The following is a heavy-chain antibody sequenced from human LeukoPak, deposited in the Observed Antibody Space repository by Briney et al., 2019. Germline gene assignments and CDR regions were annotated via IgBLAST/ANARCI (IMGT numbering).Heavy chain of an antibody. CDR1: GYTFTSYG. CDR2: ISAYNGNT. J-gene: IGHJ4*02. V-gene: IGHV1-18*01. D-gene: IGHD2-2*01. CDR3: ASVTRYCSSTSCPKYFDY. Sequence: ASVKVSXKASGYTFTSYGISWVRQAPGQGLEWMGWISAYNGNTNYAQKLQGRVTMTTDTSTSTAYMELRSLRSDDTAVYYCASVTRYCSSTSCPKYFDYWGQGTLVTVSS.